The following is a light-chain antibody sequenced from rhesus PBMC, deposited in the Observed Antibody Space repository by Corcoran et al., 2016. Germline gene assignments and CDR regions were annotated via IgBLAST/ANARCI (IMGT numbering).Light chain of an antibody. CDR2: YAS. CDR1: QGISSY. V-gene: IGKV1-37*01. J-gene: IGKJ3*01. Sequence: DIQMTQSPSSLSASVGDRVTITCRESQGISSYLAWYQQKPGNAPNPLIYYASNLESGVPSRFSGSGSGTEFTLTIRSLQPEDFATYYCQQYNSAPFTFGPGTKLDIK. CDR3: QQYNSAPFT.